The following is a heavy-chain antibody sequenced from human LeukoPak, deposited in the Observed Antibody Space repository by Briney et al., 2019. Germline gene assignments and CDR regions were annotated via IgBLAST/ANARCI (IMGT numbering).Heavy chain of an antibody. J-gene: IGHJ4*02. CDR1: GGSISSYY. D-gene: IGHD3-22*01. CDR3: ARHELPENYDSGHPYYFDY. V-gene: IGHV4-34*01. CDR2: INHSGST. Sequence: PSETLSLTCTVSGGSISSYYWSWIRQPPGKGLEWIGEINHSGSTNYNPSLKSRVTISVDTSKNQFSLKLSSVTAADTAVYYCARHELPENYDSGHPYYFDYWGQGTLVTVSS.